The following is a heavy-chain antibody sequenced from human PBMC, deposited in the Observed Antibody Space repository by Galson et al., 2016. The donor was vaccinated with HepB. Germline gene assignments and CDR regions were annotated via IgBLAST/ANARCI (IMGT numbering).Heavy chain of an antibody. V-gene: IGHV4-59*08. J-gene: IGHJ4*02. CDR1: GDSLSQFY. Sequence: ETLSLTCIVSGDSLSQFYWAWIRQPPGKGPEWIAYVSDTGGTNFNPSLKSRVSISMDTSKNEFYLSLTSVTASDTAVYYCGRHNPIAGRVFDFWGRGTLVTVSS. CDR2: VSDTGGT. CDR3: GRHNPIAGRVFDF. D-gene: IGHD2-21*01.